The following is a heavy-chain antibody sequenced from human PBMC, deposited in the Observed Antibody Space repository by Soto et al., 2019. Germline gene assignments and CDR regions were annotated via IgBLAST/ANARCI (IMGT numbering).Heavy chain of an antibody. D-gene: IGHD6-13*01. Sequence: QVQLGESGGGVVQPGRSLTLSCAASGFIFSSYGMHWVRQAPDKGLQWVAVIWYDGSNTYYADSVKGRFTISRDNSKNTLYLQMNSLRAEDTAVYYCARGLRAAAGRDYFQYWGQGTLVTVSS. CDR1: GFIFSSYG. CDR3: ARGLRAAAGRDYFQY. V-gene: IGHV3-33*01. CDR2: IWYDGSNT. J-gene: IGHJ1*01.